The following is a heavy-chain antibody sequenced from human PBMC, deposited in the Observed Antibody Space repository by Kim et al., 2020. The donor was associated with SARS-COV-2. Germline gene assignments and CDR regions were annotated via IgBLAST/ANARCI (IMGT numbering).Heavy chain of an antibody. CDR3: VRESYRFDV. CDR1: GFTFSAYT. D-gene: IGHD3-16*02. V-gene: IGHV3-30*04. CDR2: IANDGRVR. J-gene: IGHJ3*01. Sequence: GGSLRLSCAASGFTFSAYTMHWVRQAPGKGLEWVALIANDGRVRYHADSVKGRFTISRDNSLNTLFVDMNSLTAEDTAAYYCVRESYRFDVWGQGTMVTVSS.